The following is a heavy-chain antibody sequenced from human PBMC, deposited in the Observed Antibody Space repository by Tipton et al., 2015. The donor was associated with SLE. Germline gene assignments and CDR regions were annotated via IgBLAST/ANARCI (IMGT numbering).Heavy chain of an antibody. Sequence: SLRLSCAASGFTFSSYSMNWVRQAPGKGLEWVSYSSSSSSTIYYADSVKGRFTISRDNAKNSLYLQMNSLRAEDTAVYYCARDAPFMIVVEGRAFDIWGQGTMVTVSS. CDR1: GFTFSSYS. V-gene: IGHV3-48*01. J-gene: IGHJ3*02. D-gene: IGHD3-22*01. CDR2: SSSSSSTI. CDR3: ARDAPFMIVVEGRAFDI.